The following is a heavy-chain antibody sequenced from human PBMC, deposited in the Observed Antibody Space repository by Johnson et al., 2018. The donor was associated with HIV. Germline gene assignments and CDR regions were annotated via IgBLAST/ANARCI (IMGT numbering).Heavy chain of an antibody. CDR1: GFTFSSYA. CDR3: ARSRGSGWYPDAFDS. Sequence: VQLVESGGGLVQPGGSLRLSCAASGFTFSSYAMSWVRQAPGKGLEWVSAISGSGGSTYYADSVKGRFTISRDNSKNTLYLQMNSLRAEDPAVYSCARSRGSGWYPDAFDSWGQGTMVTVSS. D-gene: IGHD6-19*01. CDR2: ISGSGGST. J-gene: IGHJ3*02. V-gene: IGHV3-23*04.